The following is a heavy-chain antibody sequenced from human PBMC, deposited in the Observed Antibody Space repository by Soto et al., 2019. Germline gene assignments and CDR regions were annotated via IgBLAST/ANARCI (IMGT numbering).Heavy chain of an antibody. J-gene: IGHJ6*02. CDR3: ARGLGGRMDD. CDR1: GTIFSSYT. D-gene: IGHD3-16*01. V-gene: IGHV1-69*08. CDR2: IIPILGET. Sequence: QVQLVQSGAEVKKPGSSVRVSCKASGTIFSSYTISWVRQAPGQGLEWMGRIIPILGETNSAQKFQGRVTLTADKSTNTAYMQLNSLRLEDTAVYYCARGLGGRMDDWGQGTTVTASS.